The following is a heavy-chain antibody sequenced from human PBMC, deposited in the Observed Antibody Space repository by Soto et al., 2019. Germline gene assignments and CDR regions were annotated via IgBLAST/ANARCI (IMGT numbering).Heavy chain of an antibody. V-gene: IGHV3-74*01. J-gene: IGHJ4*02. D-gene: IGHD2-15*01. CDR1: GFSFSRSW. CDR2: INYNGRSI. CDR3: ARAGPEDWPEASGFDF. Sequence: EVQLVESGGGLVQPGGSLRLSCAASGFSFSRSWMHWVRQDPGKGLEWVSRINYNGRSISYADSVKGRFTISRNNANNTLYLEMNSLRAEDTALYYCARAGPEDWPEASGFDFWGQGTPVTVSS.